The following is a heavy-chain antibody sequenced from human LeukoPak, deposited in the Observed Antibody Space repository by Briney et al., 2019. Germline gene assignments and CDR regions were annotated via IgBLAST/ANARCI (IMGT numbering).Heavy chain of an antibody. V-gene: IGHV1-69*05. D-gene: IGHD6-6*01. Sequence: ASVKVSCKASGGTFSSYAISWVRQAPGQGLEWMGGIIPIFGTANYAQKSQGRVTITTDESTSTAYMELSSLRSEDTAVYYCARGLTEASWQLGRINNWFDPWGQGTLVTVSS. J-gene: IGHJ5*02. CDR1: GGTFSSYA. CDR3: ARGLTEASWQLGRINNWFDP. CDR2: IIPIFGTA.